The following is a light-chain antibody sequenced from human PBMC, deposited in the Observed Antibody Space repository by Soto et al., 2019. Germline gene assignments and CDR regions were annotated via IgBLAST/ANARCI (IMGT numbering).Light chain of an antibody. CDR2: DAS. CDR1: QSVSSY. Sequence: EIVLTQSPATLSLSPGERATLSCRASQSVSSYLAWYQQKPGQAPRLLIYDASNRATGIPARFSGSGSGTDFTHAISSLEPVDFAVYYCQQRSNWPGTFGQGTKVEIK. J-gene: IGKJ1*01. V-gene: IGKV3-11*01. CDR3: QQRSNWPGT.